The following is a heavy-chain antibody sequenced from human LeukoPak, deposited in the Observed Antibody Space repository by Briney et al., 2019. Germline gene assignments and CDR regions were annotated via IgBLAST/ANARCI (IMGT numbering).Heavy chain of an antibody. CDR3: ARERSGSYRFDY. D-gene: IGHD1-26*01. Sequence: GASVKVSCKASGFTFTSSAVQWVRQARGQRLEWIGWIVVGSGNTNYAQKFQERVTMTTDTSTSTAYMELRSLRSDDTAVYYCARERSGSYRFDYWGQGTLVTVSS. V-gene: IGHV1-58*01. CDR1: GFTFTSSA. J-gene: IGHJ4*02. CDR2: IVVGSGNT.